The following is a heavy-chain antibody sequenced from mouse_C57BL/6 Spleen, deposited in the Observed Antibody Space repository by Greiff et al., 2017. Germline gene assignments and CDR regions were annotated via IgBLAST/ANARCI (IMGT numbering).Heavy chain of an antibody. D-gene: IGHD4-1*01. J-gene: IGHJ3*01. CDR1: GYTFTSYW. CDR3: ASRTPNWEGAY. Sequence: VQLQQPGAELVKPGASVKLSCKASGYTFTSYWMQWVKQRPGQGLEWIGEIDPSDSYTNYNQKFKGKATLTVDTSSSTAYMQLSSLTSEDSAVYYCASRTPNWEGAYWGQGTLVTVSA. V-gene: IGHV1-50*01. CDR2: IDPSDSYT.